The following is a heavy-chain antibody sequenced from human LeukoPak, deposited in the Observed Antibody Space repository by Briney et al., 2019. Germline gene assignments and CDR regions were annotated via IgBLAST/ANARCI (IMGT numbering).Heavy chain of an antibody. CDR3: ARRGRGYCSSTSCYRAGAFDI. CDR2: INHSGST. J-gene: IGHJ3*02. CDR1: GGSFSGYY. V-gene: IGHV4-34*01. Sequence: SETLSLTCAVYGGSFSGYYWSWVRQPPGKGLEWIGEINHSGSTNYNPSLKSRVTISVDTSKNQFSLKLSSVTAADTAVYYCARRGRGYCSSTSCYRAGAFDIWGQGTMVTVSS. D-gene: IGHD2-2*02.